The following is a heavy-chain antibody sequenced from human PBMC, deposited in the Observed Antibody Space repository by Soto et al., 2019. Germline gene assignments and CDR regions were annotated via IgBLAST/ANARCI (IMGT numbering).Heavy chain of an antibody. CDR1: GGSISSYY. J-gene: IGHJ4*02. CDR3: ARAVLPATAPFDY. Sequence: QVQLQESGPRLVKPSETLSLTCIVSGGSISSYYWSWIRQPPGKGLEWIGYIYYSGSTNYNPSLKSRLTISVDTSKHQFSLKLSSVTAADTAVYYCARAVLPATAPFDYWGQGTLVTVSS. CDR2: IYYSGST. D-gene: IGHD2-2*01. V-gene: IGHV4-59*01.